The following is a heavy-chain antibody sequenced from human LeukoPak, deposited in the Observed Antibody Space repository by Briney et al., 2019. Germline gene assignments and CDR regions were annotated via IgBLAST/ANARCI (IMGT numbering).Heavy chain of an antibody. D-gene: IGHD5-18*01. V-gene: IGHV1-69*06. Sequence: SVKVSCKASGGTFSSYAISWVRQAPGQGLEWMGGIIPIFGTANYAQKFQGRVTITADKSTSTAYMELSSLRSEDTAVYYCARERKDTAMVADYWGQGTLVTVSS. J-gene: IGHJ4*02. CDR3: ARERKDTAMVADY. CDR2: IIPIFGTA. CDR1: GGTFSSYA.